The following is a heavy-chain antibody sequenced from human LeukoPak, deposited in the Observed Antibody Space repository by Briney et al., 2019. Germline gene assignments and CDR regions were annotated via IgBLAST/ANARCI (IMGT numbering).Heavy chain of an antibody. V-gene: IGHV4-38-2*02. CDR3: ARDNSVRDEAWWFNP. J-gene: IGHJ5*02. CDR1: GYSISSGYY. D-gene: IGHD5-24*01. Sequence: SETLSLTCTVSGYSISSGYYWGWIRQPPVKGLEWIGSIYHSGRTFYNPSLKSRVTISVDTSKNQFSLKLTSVTAADTAVYYCARDNSVRDEAWWFNPWGQGTLVTVSS. CDR2: IYHSGRT.